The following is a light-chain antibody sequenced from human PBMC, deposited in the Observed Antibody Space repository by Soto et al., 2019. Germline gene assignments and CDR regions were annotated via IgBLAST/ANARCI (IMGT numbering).Light chain of an antibody. V-gene: IGKV3-20*01. CDR1: QSVSTY. CDR3: QQYGGSPRIT. J-gene: IGKJ5*01. CDR2: ETS. Sequence: EIVLTHSPSTLSLSPRQRPILSCRASQSVSTYLAWFQQTPGQAPRLPTYETSRRATGIPARFSGSGSGTDFTLIINRLEPEDVAIYYCQQYGGSPRITFGQGTRLEIK.